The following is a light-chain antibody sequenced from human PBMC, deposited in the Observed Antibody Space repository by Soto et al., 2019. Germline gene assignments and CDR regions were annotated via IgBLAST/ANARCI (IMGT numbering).Light chain of an antibody. J-gene: IGKJ5*01. CDR1: QSLRGL. CDR2: DAY. Sequence: VLTQSPVTLSLSPGARATLSCRASQSLRGLLAWYQQKPGQAPRLLIYDAYNRATGIPPRFRGSGSGTDFTLTISRLEPEDSAVYYCQQRHMWPITFGQGTRLEIK. V-gene: IGKV3-11*01. CDR3: QQRHMWPIT.